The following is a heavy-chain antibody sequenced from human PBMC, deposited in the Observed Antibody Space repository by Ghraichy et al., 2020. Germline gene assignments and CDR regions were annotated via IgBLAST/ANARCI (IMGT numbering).Heavy chain of an antibody. D-gene: IGHD1-26*01. CDR3: ARDDFSGSYDY. CDR1: GGSISSGGYY. V-gene: IGHV4-31*03. J-gene: IGHJ4*02. CDR2: IYYSGST. Sequence: SETLSLTCTVSGGSISSGGYYWSWIRQHPGKGLEWIGYIYYSGSTYYNPSLKSRVTISVDTSKNQFSLKLSSVTAADTAVYYCARDDFSGSYDYWGQGTLVTVSS.